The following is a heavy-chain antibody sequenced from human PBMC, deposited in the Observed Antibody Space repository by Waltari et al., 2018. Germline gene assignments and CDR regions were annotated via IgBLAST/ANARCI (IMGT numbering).Heavy chain of an antibody. J-gene: IGHJ4*02. D-gene: IGHD2-15*01. CDR2: ISTSGST. CDR3: ARAGAGRGGGLDY. V-gene: IGHV4-61*02. Sequence: QVLLQESGPGLLEPSQPLSLPCTAPGCSISSGRYYWSWHRQPAGKGLEWIWPISTSGSTNYNTSLKSRFTISVDTSKNQFALKLSSVTAADTAVYYCARAGAGRGGGLDYWGQGTLVTVSS. CDR1: GCSISSGRYY.